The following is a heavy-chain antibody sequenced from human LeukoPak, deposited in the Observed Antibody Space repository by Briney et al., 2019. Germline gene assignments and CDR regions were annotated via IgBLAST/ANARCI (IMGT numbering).Heavy chain of an antibody. J-gene: IGHJ4*02. CDR2: IYYSGST. CDR3: ARVAAAAGIEIDY. CDR1: GGSFSGYY. Sequence: SETLSLTCAVYGGSFSGYYWSWIRQPPGKGLEWIGSIYYSGSTYYNPSLKSRVTISVDTSKNQFSLKLSSVTAADTAVYYCARVAAAAGIEIDYWGQGTLVTVSS. V-gene: IGHV4-34*01. D-gene: IGHD6-13*01.